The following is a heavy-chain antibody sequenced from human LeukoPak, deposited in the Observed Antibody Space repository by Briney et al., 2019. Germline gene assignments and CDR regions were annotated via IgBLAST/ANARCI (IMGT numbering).Heavy chain of an antibody. Sequence: ASVKVSCKASGYTFTSYGTSWVRQAPGQGLEWMGWISAYNGNTNYAQKLQGRVTMTTDTSTSTAYMELRSLRSDDTAVYYCAREGLTYYYDSSGYYYLRYWGQGTLVTVSS. CDR3: AREGLTYYYDSSGYYYLRY. J-gene: IGHJ4*02. V-gene: IGHV1-18*01. CDR1: GYTFTSYG. CDR2: ISAYNGNT. D-gene: IGHD3-22*01.